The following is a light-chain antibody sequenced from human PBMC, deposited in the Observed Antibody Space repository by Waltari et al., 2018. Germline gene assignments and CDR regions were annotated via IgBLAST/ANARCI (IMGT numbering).Light chain of an antibody. CDR1: QGVSSW. Sequence: DVQMTQSQPSQSASVGYRIPITCRASQGVSSWLAWYQQKPGKAPKLLIYAESRLESGVPSRFSASGSGTDFTLTISSLQPEDFATYYCQQANSFPPTFGQGTKVEIK. CDR3: QQANSFPPT. V-gene: IGKV1-12*01. CDR2: AES. J-gene: IGKJ1*01.